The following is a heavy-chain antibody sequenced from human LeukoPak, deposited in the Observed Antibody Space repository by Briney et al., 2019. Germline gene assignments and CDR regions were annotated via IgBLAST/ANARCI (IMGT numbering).Heavy chain of an antibody. Sequence: GGSLRLSCAASGFTFSNYWMHWVRQTPEKGLVWVSRINRDGSSTNYADSVKGRFTISRDNAKNTLYLQMDSLRADDTAVYYWARDQEAPGFYFDYWGQGNLVTVSS. CDR1: GFTFSNYW. CDR3: ARDQEAPGFYFDY. V-gene: IGHV3-74*01. CDR2: INRDGSST. D-gene: IGHD1-14*01. J-gene: IGHJ4*02.